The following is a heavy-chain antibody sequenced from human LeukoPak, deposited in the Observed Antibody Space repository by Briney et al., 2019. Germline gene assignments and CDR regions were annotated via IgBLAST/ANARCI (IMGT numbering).Heavy chain of an antibody. J-gene: IGHJ4*02. CDR3: ATSYDSSGCD. Sequence: PGGSLRLSCTASGFIFSSFWMAWVRQAPGKGLEWVANIMPDGSLQFYGDSVKGRFTISRDNAKNSLYLQMNNLRAEDTALYYCATSYDSSGCDWGQGTLVTVSS. D-gene: IGHD3-22*01. CDR1: GFIFSSFW. CDR2: IMPDGSLQ. V-gene: IGHV3-7*01.